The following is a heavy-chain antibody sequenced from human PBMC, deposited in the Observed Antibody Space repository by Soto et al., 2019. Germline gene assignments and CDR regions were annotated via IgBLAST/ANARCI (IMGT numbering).Heavy chain of an antibody. CDR1: GFSLSTNGVG. J-gene: IGHJ4*02. D-gene: IGHD1-20*01. CDR3: SRSYSMSGTTVDY. Sequence: ITLKESGPTLVKPTQTLTMTCSVSGFSLSTNGVGVGWIRQPPGKALEWLALIYWDDGKRYSPSLQSKLTITRDTSKIQVVLTMTNMDPVDTATYYCSRSYSMSGTTVDYWGQGTLVTVSS. CDR2: IYWDDGK. V-gene: IGHV2-5*02.